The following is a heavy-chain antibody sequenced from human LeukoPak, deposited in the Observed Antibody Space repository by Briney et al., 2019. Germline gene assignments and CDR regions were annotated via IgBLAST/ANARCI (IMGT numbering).Heavy chain of an antibody. CDR3: ARTTEAHSWRTRYYDYYMDV. V-gene: IGHV4-59*11. CDR2: IHSAGTT. CDR1: GASISRHY. D-gene: IGHD6-13*01. Sequence: SETLSLTCFVSGASISRHYWTWMRHTPGQGLHWIGYIHSAGTTNYNPSLKSRVTISVDTSKNQFSLKLSSVTAADTAVYYCARTTEAHSWRTRYYDYYMDVWGKGTTVTVSS. J-gene: IGHJ6*03.